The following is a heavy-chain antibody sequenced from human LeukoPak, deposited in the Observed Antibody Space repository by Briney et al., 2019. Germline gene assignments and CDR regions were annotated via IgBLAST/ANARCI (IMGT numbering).Heavy chain of an antibody. J-gene: IGHJ4*02. Sequence: GASVKVSCKASGGTFSSYAISWVRQAPGQGLEWMGGIIPIFGTANYAQKFQGRVTMTRDMSTSTVYMELSSLRSEDTAVYYCARLKDSTSVAFDYWGQGTLVTVSS. CDR3: ARLKDSTSVAFDY. CDR2: IIPIFGTA. CDR1: GGTFSSYA. V-gene: IGHV1-69*05. D-gene: IGHD2/OR15-2a*01.